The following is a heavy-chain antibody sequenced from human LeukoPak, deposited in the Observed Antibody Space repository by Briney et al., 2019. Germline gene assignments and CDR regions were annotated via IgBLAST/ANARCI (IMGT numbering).Heavy chain of an antibody. CDR3: ATLLELKGNDAFDI. V-gene: IGHV1-24*01. J-gene: IGHJ3*02. D-gene: IGHD1-7*01. CDR1: GYTLTELS. Sequence: ASVKVSCKVSGYTLTELSMHWVREAPGKGLEWMGGFDPEDGETIYAQKFQGRVTMTEDTSTDTAYMELSSLRSEDTAVYYCATLLELKGNDAFDIWGQGTMVTVSS. CDR2: FDPEDGET.